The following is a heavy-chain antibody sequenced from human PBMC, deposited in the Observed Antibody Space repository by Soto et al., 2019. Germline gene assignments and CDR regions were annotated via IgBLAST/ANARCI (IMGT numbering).Heavy chain of an antibody. V-gene: IGHV3-23*01. CDR3: ANGESSGXXXXDX. D-gene: IGHD6-19*01. Sequence: EVQLLESGGGLVQPGGSLGLSCAASGFTFSTYAMSWVRQAPGKGLEWVSTISATDGGTYYADSVTGRFTISRDNSKNTLSLQMNXLRADDTAVYYCANGESSGXXXXDXWGQXTLVTVS. CDR1: GFTFSTYA. CDR2: ISATDGGT. J-gene: IGHJ4*02.